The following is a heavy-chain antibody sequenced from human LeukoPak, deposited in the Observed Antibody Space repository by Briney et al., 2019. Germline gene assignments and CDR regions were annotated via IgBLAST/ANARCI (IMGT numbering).Heavy chain of an antibody. CDR1: RFSLSDSY. J-gene: IGHJ6*03. CDR2: ISSSGSTI. CDR3: ARTELDYYGSGSYISLYYMDV. D-gene: IGHD3-10*01. Sequence: PGGSLRLSCAASRFSLSDSYMSWIRQAPGKGLEWISYISSSGSTIYYADSVKGRFTISRDNAKNSLYLQMNSLRAEDTAVYFCARTELDYYGSGSYISLYYMDVWGKGTTVTVSS. V-gene: IGHV3-11*04.